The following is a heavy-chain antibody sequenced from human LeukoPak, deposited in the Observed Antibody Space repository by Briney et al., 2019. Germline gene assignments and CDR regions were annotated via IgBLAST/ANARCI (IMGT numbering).Heavy chain of an antibody. V-gene: IGHV1-3*01. CDR3: ARDRDDFWTNWFDP. J-gene: IGHJ5*02. CDR1: GYTFTSYA. Sequence: ASVKVSCKAPGYTFTSYAMHWVRQTPGQRLEWMGWINAGNGNTKYSQKFQGRVTITRDTSASTAYMELSSLRSEDTAVYYCARDRDDFWTNWFDPWGQGTLVTVSS. CDR2: INAGNGNT. D-gene: IGHD3-3*01.